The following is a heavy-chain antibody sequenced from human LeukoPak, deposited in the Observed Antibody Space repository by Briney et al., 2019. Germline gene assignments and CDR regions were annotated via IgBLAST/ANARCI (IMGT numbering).Heavy chain of an antibody. D-gene: IGHD3-22*01. Sequence: SVKVSCKASGGTFSSYAISWVRQAPGQGLEWMGGIIPIFGTANYAQKFQGRVTITADESTSTAYMELSSLRSEDTAVYYCARDYYDSSGYYLRLYYWGQGTLVTVSS. J-gene: IGHJ4*02. CDR1: GGTFSSYA. CDR3: ARDYYDSSGYYLRLYY. V-gene: IGHV1-69*13. CDR2: IIPIFGTA.